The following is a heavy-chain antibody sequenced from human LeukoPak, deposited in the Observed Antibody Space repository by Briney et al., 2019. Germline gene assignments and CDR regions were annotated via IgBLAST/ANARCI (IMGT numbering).Heavy chain of an antibody. CDR2: INWNGGRI. D-gene: IGHD6-19*01. Sequence: GGSLRLSCAASGFTFSSHGMSWVRQAPGKGLEWVSGINWNGGRIGYADSLKGRFTISRDNAKNSLYLQMNSLRAEDTAFYYCARVSDISVAAYFDYWGQGTLVTVSS. CDR3: ARVSDISVAAYFDY. J-gene: IGHJ4*02. V-gene: IGHV3-20*04. CDR1: GFTFSSHG.